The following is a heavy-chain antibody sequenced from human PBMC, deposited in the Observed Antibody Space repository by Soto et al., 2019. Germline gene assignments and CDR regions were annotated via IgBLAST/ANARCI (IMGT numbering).Heavy chain of an antibody. CDR2: IIPNGGST. Sequence: QVQLVQSGAEVKKPGASVKVSCKASGYSFINYYMHWVRRAPGQGLEWMGVIIPNGGSTTYAQNFQGRVTMTRDTSTSTVYMELSSLRSEDTAVYYCVRDGPHYYDSSGYQPDYWGQGTLVTVSS. CDR3: VRDGPHYYDSSGYQPDY. V-gene: IGHV1-46*01. J-gene: IGHJ4*02. D-gene: IGHD3-22*01. CDR1: GYSFINYY.